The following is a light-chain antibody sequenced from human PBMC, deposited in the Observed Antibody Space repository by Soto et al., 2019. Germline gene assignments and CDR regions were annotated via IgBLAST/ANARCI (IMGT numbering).Light chain of an antibody. V-gene: IGKV1-5*01. CDR2: DAS. CDR3: QHYNSYPWT. Sequence: DIQITPSPSTLSASVGNRVTITYRASQSISTWLAWYQQKPGKAPNLLMYDASSLKSGVPSRFSGSGSGTEFTLTISSLQPDDFATYYCQHYNSYPWTFGQGTKV. CDR1: QSISTW. J-gene: IGKJ1*01.